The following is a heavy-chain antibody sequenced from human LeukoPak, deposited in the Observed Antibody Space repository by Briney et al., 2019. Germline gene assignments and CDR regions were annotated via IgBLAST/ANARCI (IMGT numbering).Heavy chain of an antibody. CDR1: GYIFTSYG. Sequence: ASVNVSCKASGYIFTSYGISWVRQAPGQGLERMGWISAYNGNTNYAQKFQGRVTMTTDTSTSTAYMELRSLRSDDTAVYYCARDEGGYSYGYDYWGQGTLVTVSS. J-gene: IGHJ4*02. V-gene: IGHV1-18*01. CDR3: ARDEGGYSYGYDY. D-gene: IGHD5-18*01. CDR2: ISAYNGNT.